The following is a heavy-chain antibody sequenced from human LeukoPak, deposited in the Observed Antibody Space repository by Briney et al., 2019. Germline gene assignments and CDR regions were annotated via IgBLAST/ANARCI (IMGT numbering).Heavy chain of an antibody. CDR1: GGSISNGGYY. J-gene: IGHJ4*02. CDR2: IYYSGNT. V-gene: IGHV4-31*03. CDR3: AKGYNYGPFDY. D-gene: IGHD5-18*01. Sequence: MASETLSLTCTVSGGSISNGGYYWNWIRQHPGKGLEWIGYIYYSGNTYYNPSLKSRVTISVDTSKNQFSLKLSSVTAADTAVYYCAKGYNYGPFDYWGQGTLVTVSS.